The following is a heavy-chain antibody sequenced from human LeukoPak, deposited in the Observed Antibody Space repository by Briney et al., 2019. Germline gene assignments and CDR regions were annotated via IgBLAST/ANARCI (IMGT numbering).Heavy chain of an antibody. Sequence: TGGSLRLSCAASGFTFSSYGIHWVRQAPGEGLEWVAVISYDGSNKYYADSVKGRFTISRDNSKNTLYLQMNSLRAEDTAVYYCAKDGPDCTSTSCYTDYWGQGTLVTVSS. CDR2: ISYDGSNK. J-gene: IGHJ4*02. V-gene: IGHV3-30*18. CDR1: GFTFSSYG. CDR3: AKDGPDCTSTSCYTDY. D-gene: IGHD2-2*02.